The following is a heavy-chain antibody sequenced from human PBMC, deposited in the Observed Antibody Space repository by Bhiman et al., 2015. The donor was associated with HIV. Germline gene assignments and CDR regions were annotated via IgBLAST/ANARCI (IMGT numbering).Heavy chain of an antibody. D-gene: IGHD6-13*01. CDR1: GFTFSSYA. V-gene: IGHV3-30-3*01. J-gene: IGHJ3*02. CDR3: AGALNEGSSWYMIAFDI. CDR2: ISYDGSNK. Sequence: VQLLESGGGVVQPGRSLRLSCAASGFTFSSYAMHWVRQAPGKGLEWVAVISYDGSNKYYADSVKGRFTISRDNSKNTLYLQMNSLRAEDTAVYYCAGALNEGSSWYMIAFDIWGQGTMVTVSS.